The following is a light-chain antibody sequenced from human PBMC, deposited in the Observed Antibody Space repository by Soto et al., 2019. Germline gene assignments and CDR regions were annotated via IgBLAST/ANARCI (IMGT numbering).Light chain of an antibody. J-gene: IGKJ1*01. CDR2: LGS. CDR1: QSLLHSNGNIY. V-gene: IGKV2-28*01. CDR3: MQAVQAPRT. Sequence: DIVLXQXPXSXXVXPXEXASXSCRSSQSLLHSNGNIYLDWYLQKPGQSPQLLIYLGSIRASGVPDRFSGSGSGTDFTLKITRVEAEDVGVYYCMQAVQAPRTFGLGTKVEIK.